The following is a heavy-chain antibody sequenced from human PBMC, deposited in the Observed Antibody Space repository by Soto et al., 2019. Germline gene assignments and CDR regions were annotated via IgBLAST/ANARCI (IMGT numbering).Heavy chain of an antibody. D-gene: IGHD3-22*01. CDR3: ARDDYYDSSGYYPRGYYYGMDV. J-gene: IGHJ6*02. V-gene: IGHV1-69*12. CDR2: IIPIFGTA. Sequence: QVQLVQSGAEVKKPGSSVKVSCKASGGTFSSYAISWVRQAPGQGLEWMGGIIPIFGTANYAQKFQGRVTITAAEYTSTDYMELSRMRAEDTAVYYCARDDYYDSSGYYPRGYYYGMDVWGQGTTVTVS. CDR1: GGTFSSYA.